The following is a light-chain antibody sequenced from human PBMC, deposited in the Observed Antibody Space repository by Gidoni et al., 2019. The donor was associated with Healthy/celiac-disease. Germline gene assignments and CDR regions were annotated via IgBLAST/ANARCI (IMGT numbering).Light chain of an antibody. CDR3: QQSYSTPYT. CDR1: QSISSY. V-gene: IGKV1-39*01. J-gene: IGKJ2*01. Sequence: DIQMTQSPSSLSASVGDRVTITCRASQSISSYICWYQQKPGKAHKLLIYAASSLQSGVPSRFSGSGSGTDFTLTISSLQHEYFATYYWQQSYSTPYTFGQGTKLEIK. CDR2: AAS.